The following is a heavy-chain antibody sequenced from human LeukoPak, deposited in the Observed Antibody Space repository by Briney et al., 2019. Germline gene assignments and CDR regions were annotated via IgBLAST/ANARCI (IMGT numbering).Heavy chain of an antibody. J-gene: IGHJ4*02. V-gene: IGHV4-39*01. CDR2: IYYSGST. D-gene: IGHD3-16*02. Sequence: SETLSLTCTVSGGSISSSSYYWGWIRQPPGKGLEWIGSIYYSGSTYYNPSLKSRVTISVDTSKNQFSLKLSSVTAADTAVYYCARLRITFGGVIVPFDYWGQGTLVTVSS. CDR1: GGSISSSSYY. CDR3: ARLRITFGGVIVPFDY.